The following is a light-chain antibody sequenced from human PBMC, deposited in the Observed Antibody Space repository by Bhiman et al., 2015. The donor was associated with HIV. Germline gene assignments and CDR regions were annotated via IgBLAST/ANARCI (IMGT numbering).Light chain of an antibody. CDR2: HKN. CDR1: ILRTYY. V-gene: IGLV3-19*01. CDR3: NSRDTSGNHVL. Sequence: SSELTQDPAVSVALGQTVKITCQGDILRTYYASWYQQKPRQAPVLVIYHKNNRPSGIPDRFSGSSSGNTASLTITGAQAEDEADYYCNSRDTSGNHVLFGGGTKLTVL. J-gene: IGLJ2*01.